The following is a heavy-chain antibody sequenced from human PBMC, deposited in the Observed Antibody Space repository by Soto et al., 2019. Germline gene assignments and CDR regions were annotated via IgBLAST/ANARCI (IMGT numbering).Heavy chain of an antibody. V-gene: IGHV3-33*01. D-gene: IGHD6-13*01. CDR1: GFTFSSYG. J-gene: IGHJ4*02. CDR3: ARDVTVAAGSRGSFDY. CDR2: IWYDGSNK. Sequence: GGSLRLSCAASGFTFSSYGMHWVRQAPGKGLEWVAVIWYDGSNKYYADSVKGRFTISRDNSKNTLYLQMNSLRAEDTAVYYCARDVTVAAGSRGSFDYWGQGTLVTVSS.